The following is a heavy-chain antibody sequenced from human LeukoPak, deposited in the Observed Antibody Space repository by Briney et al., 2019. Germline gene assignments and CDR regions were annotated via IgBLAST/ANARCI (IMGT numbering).Heavy chain of an antibody. CDR2: ISNSAGST. J-gene: IGHJ4*02. V-gene: IGHV3-23*01. CDR3: AKRASGSGTSLYYFDY. D-gene: IGHD3-10*01. CDR1: GFTFSSYA. Sequence: GGSQRLSCAASGFTFSSYAMSWVRQAPGKGLEWVSVISNSAGSTFYADSVKGRFTISRDNSKNTLYLQMNSLRAEDTAVYYCAKRASGSGTSLYYFDYWGQGTLVTVSS.